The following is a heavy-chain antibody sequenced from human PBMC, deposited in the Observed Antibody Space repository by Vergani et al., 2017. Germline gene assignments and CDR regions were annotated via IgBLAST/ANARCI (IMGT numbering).Heavy chain of an antibody. CDR1: GFSLSTSGVG. Sequence: QITLKESGPTLVKPTQTLTLTCTFSGFSLSTSGVGVGWIRQPPGKALEWLALIYWDDDKRYSPSLKSRLTITKDTAKNQVVLTMTNMDPVDTATYYCAHRRFVGDLAEYFQHWGQGTLVTVSS. D-gene: IGHD1-26*01. CDR2: IYWDDDK. V-gene: IGHV2-5*02. J-gene: IGHJ1*01. CDR3: AHRRFVGDLAEYFQH.